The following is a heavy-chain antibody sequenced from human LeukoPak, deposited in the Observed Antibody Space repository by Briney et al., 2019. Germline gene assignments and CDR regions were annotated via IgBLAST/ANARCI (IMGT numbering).Heavy chain of an antibody. J-gene: IGHJ5*02. Sequence: GESLKIPSKGSGYSFTSYWIGWVRQMPGKGLEWMGIIYPGDSDTRYSPSFQGQVTISADESISTAYLQWSSLKASDTAMYYCARLGGHRYRGTHNPFDPWGQGTLVTVSS. CDR3: ARLGGHRYRGTHNPFDP. D-gene: IGHD5-12*01. CDR2: IYPGDSDT. CDR1: GYSFTSYW. V-gene: IGHV5-51*01.